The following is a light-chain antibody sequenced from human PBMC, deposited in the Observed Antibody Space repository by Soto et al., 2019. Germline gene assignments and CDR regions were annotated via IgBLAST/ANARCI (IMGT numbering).Light chain of an antibody. CDR3: QLAWT. J-gene: IGKJ1*01. CDR1: QSVSSSS. Sequence: VLTQPPGTLSLSPGERATLSCRASQSVSSSSLAWYQQNTGQAPRLLIYGESSRANGIPDRFSGSGSGTDFTLTISRLEPEDFAVYYCQLAWTFGQGTKVDIK. V-gene: IGKV3-20*01. CDR2: GES.